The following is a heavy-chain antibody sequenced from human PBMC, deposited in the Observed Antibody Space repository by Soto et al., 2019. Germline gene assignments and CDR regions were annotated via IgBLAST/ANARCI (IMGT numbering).Heavy chain of an antibody. CDR2: ISWNSGSI. J-gene: IGHJ4*02. Sequence: EVQLVESGGGLVQPGRSLRLSCAASGFTFDDYAMHWVRQAPGKGLEWVSGISWNSGSIGYADSVKGRFTISRDNAKNSLYLQMNSLRAEDTAVYYCAKDIVGELGAGWGQGNLVTVSS. CDR1: GFTFDDYA. D-gene: IGHD1-26*01. V-gene: IGHV3-9*01. CDR3: AKDIVGELGAG.